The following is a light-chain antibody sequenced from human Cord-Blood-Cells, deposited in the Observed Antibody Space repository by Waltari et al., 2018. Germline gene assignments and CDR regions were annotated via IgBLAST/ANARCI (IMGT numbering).Light chain of an antibody. V-gene: IGKV3-15*01. Sequence: EIVMTQSPATLSVSPGERATLSCRASQTVSSNLAWYQQKPRPAPRLLIYGASTRATGIPARFSGSGSGTEFTLTISSLQSEDFAVYYCQQYNNWPRTFGQGTKVEIK. CDR3: QQYNNWPRT. J-gene: IGKJ1*01. CDR1: QTVSSN. CDR2: GAS.